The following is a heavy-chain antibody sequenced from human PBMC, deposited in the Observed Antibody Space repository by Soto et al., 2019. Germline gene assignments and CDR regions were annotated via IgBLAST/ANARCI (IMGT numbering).Heavy chain of an antibody. CDR3: ARRGYGSRWPNVYMDV. J-gene: IGHJ6*03. CDR1: GFTFSNSE. V-gene: IGHV3-64*01. CDR2: ISNNGAHT. D-gene: IGHD6-13*01. Sequence: EAQLVESGGGLVQPGGSLRLSCAASGFTFSNSEMHWVRQAPGKGLEYVSGISNNGAHTDYAKSVKGRFTISRDNSENTLYLQMGRLRAEDMGLYYCARRGYGSRWPNVYMDVWGKGTTITVSS.